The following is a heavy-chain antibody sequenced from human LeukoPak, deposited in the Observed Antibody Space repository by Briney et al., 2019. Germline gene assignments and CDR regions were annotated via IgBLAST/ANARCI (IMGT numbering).Heavy chain of an antibody. J-gene: IGHJ4*02. Sequence: PGGSLRLSCAASGFTFSSYWMHWVRQAPGKGLVWVSRINSDGSSTSYADSVKGRFTISRDNAKNSLYLQMNSLRAEDMALYYCAKGSGWYMDYFDYWGQGTLVTVSS. V-gene: IGHV3-74*01. CDR2: INSDGSST. CDR1: GFTFSSYW. CDR3: AKGSGWYMDYFDY. D-gene: IGHD6-19*01.